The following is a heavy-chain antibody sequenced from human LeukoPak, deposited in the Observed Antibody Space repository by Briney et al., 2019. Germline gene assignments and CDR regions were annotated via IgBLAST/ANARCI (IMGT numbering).Heavy chain of an antibody. CDR1: GGSMRSYY. CDR2: IDYTGRS. Sequence: SETLSLTCTVSGGSMRSYYWIWIRQPPGKRLEWIGYIDYTGRSKDNPSLKSRVTISVDMSKNQFSLKLRSVTAADTGVYYCARDLGGPAAGTLDYWGQGTLVTVSS. J-gene: IGHJ4*02. CDR3: ARDLGGPAAGTLDY. D-gene: IGHD6-13*01. V-gene: IGHV4-59*01.